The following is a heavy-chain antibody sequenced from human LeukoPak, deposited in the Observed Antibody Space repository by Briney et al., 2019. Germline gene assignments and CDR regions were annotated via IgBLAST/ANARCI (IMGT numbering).Heavy chain of an antibody. V-gene: IGHV3-53*01. CDR3: ARGLDYCSSTSCYGY. D-gene: IGHD2-2*01. CDR1: GFTVSSNY. CDR2: IYSGGST. Sequence: PGGSLRPSCAASGFTVSSNYMSWVRQAPGKGLEWVSVIYSGGSTYYADSVKGRFTISRDNSKNTLYLQMNSLRAEDTAVYYCARGLDYCSSTSCYGYWGQGTLVTVSS. J-gene: IGHJ4*02.